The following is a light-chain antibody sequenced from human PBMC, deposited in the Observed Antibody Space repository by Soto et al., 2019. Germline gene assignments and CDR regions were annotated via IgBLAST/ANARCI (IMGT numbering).Light chain of an antibody. Sequence: EIVLTQSPRTLSLSPGERATLSCRASQSVTSSSLAWYQQKPGQAPRLLVYGTSRRATGIPDRFSGSGSGTDFTLTISRLEPQDFAMYYCHQYGSSPLTFGGGTKVEIK. CDR2: GTS. J-gene: IGKJ4*01. CDR3: HQYGSSPLT. CDR1: QSVTSSS. V-gene: IGKV3-20*01.